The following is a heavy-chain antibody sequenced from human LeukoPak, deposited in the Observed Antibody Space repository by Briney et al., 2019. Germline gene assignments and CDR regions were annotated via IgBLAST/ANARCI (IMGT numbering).Heavy chain of an antibody. CDR2: IYYSGST. Sequence: PSETLSLTCTVSGGSISSSSYYWGWIRQPPGKGLEWIGSIYYSGSTSYNPSLKSRVTISVDTSKSQFSLKLTSVTAADTAVYYCARWYYYDSSASYPGDYWGQGILVTVSS. CDR1: GGSISSSSYY. V-gene: IGHV4-39*01. J-gene: IGHJ4*02. CDR3: ARWYYYDSSASYPGDY. D-gene: IGHD3-22*01.